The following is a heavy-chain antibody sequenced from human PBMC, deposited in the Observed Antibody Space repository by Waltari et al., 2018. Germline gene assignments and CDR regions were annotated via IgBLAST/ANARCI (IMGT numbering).Heavy chain of an antibody. V-gene: IGHV1-2*04. D-gene: IGHD3-10*01. CDR1: GYTFTGYY. CDR2: INPNSGST. CDR3: ARSGGRITMVRGRGNWFDP. Sequence: QVQLVQSGAEVKKPGASVKVSCKASGYTFTGYYMHWVRQAPGTGLEWMGWINPNSGSTNYAQKFQGWVTMTRDTSISTAYMELSRLRSDDTAVYYCARSGGRITMVRGRGNWFDPWGQGTLVTVSS. J-gene: IGHJ5*02.